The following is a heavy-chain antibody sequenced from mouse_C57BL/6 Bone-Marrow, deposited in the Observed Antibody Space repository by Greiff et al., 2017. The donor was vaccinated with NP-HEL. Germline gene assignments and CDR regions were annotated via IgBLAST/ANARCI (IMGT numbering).Heavy chain of an antibody. V-gene: IGHV5-17*01. CDR1: GFTFSDYG. Sequence: EVKLMESGGGLVKPGGSLKLSCAASGFTFSDYGMHWVRQAPEKGLEWVAYISSGSSTIYYADTVKGRFTISRDNAKNTLFLQMTSLRSEDTAMYYCARDYYGSSYVKYWGQGTTLTVSS. CDR2: ISSGSSTI. D-gene: IGHD1-1*01. J-gene: IGHJ2*01. CDR3: ARDYYGSSYVKY.